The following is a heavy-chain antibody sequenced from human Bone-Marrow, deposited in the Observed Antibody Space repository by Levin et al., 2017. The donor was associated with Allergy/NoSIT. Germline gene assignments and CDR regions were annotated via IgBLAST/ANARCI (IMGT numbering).Heavy chain of an antibody. CDR2: INPNNGAT. Sequence: PGESLKISCKASGYSFTDYYIDWVRQTPGQGLEWLGWINPNNGATKSAQKFQGRVTITRDTIIRTAYLELSSLGSDDTAVYYCAKIFVVGSKAWADWGQGTLVTVSS. V-gene: IGHV1-2*02. CDR3: AKIFVVGSKAWAD. D-gene: IGHD2-21*01. J-gene: IGHJ4*02. CDR1: GYSFTDYY.